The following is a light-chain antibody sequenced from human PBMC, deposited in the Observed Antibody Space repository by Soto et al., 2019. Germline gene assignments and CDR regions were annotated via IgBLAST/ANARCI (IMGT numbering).Light chain of an antibody. CDR2: GAS. CDR3: QQYNSYYPLT. J-gene: IGKJ4*01. V-gene: IGKV3-20*01. CDR1: QSVISSY. Sequence: EAVMTASPSTLSVSPGARATLSCRASQSVISSYLAWYRQKPGQAPRLLIYGASNRATGIPDRFSGSGSGTDFTLTISFLQPDDFATYYCQQYNSYYPLTFGGGTRW.